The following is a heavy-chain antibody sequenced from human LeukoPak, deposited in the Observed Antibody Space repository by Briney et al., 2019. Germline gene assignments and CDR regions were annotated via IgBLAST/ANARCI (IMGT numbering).Heavy chain of an antibody. Sequence: GGSLRLSCAASGFTFSSYWMSWVRQAPGKGLEWVANIKQDGCETYYVDSVKGRFNISRDNAKNSLFLQMNSLRGEDTAVYYCARSGGRGSGWAYWGQGILVTVSS. CDR1: GFTFSSYW. J-gene: IGHJ4*02. D-gene: IGHD6-25*01. V-gene: IGHV3-7*01. CDR3: ARSGGRGSGWAY. CDR2: IKQDGCET.